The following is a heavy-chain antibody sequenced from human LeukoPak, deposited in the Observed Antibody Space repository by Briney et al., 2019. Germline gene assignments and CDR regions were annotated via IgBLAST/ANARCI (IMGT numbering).Heavy chain of an antibody. CDR2: IYYSGST. J-gene: IGHJ4*02. Sequence: SQTLSLTCTVSGGSISSGDYYWSWIRQPPGKGLEWIGYIYYSGSTYYNPSLKSRVTISVDTSKNQFPLKLSSVTAADTAVYYCARATYYYGLGSNDWGQGTLVTVSS. CDR1: GGSISSGDYY. D-gene: IGHD3-10*01. V-gene: IGHV4-30-4*01. CDR3: ARATYYYGLGSND.